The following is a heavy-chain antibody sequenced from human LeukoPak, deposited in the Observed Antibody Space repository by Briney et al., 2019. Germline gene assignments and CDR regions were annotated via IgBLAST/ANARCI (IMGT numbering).Heavy chain of an antibody. D-gene: IGHD2-21*02. Sequence: ASVKVSCRASGYTFSSFGIRWVRQAPGQGLEWMGWISAYNGDTDYAQKFQDRVTMTTDTSTNTAYIELRSLRSDDTAVYYCARRGVTPFWGFDPWGQGTLVTVSS. CDR3: ARRGVTPFWGFDP. CDR2: ISAYNGDT. CDR1: GYTFSSFG. V-gene: IGHV1-18*01. J-gene: IGHJ5*02.